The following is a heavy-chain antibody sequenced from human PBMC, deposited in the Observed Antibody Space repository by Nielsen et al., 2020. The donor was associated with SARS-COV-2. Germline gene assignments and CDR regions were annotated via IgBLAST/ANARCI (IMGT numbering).Heavy chain of an antibody. CDR2: INPSGGST. CDR3: ARDKPEWLVPGYYYGMDV. V-gene: IGHV1-46*01. CDR1: GYTFTGYY. D-gene: IGHD6-19*01. Sequence: ASVKVSCKASGYTFTGYYMHWVRQAPGQGLEWMGIINPSGGSTSYAQKFQGRVTMTRDTSTSTVYMELRSLRSNDTAVYYCARDKPEWLVPGYYYGMDVWGQGTTVTVSS. J-gene: IGHJ6*02.